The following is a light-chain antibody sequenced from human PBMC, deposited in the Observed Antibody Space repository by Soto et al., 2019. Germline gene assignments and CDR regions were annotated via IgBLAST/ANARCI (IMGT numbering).Light chain of an antibody. V-gene: IGLV2-14*03. CDR1: SSDVGGFNY. Sequence: QSLLTQPASVSGSPGQSITISCTGTSSDVGGFNYVSWYQQHPGKAPKLMIFDVSNRPSGVSDRFSGSKSGNTASLTISGLQAEDEADYYCNSYTTTSTLCDFGTGTKVTVL. CDR2: DVS. CDR3: NSYTTTSTLCD. J-gene: IGLJ1*01.